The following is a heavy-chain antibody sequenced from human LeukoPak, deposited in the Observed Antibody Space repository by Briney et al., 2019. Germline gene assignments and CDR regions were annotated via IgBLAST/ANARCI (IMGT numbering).Heavy chain of an antibody. Sequence: GGSLRLSCAASGFTFSSYAMSWVRQALGKGLEWVSAISGSGGSTYYADSVKGRFTISRDNSKNTLYLQMNSLRAEDTAVYYCAKASVPDILNWFDPWGQGTLVTVSS. CDR3: AKASVPDILNWFDP. V-gene: IGHV3-23*01. CDR1: GFTFSSYA. D-gene: IGHD2-15*01. J-gene: IGHJ5*02. CDR2: ISGSGGST.